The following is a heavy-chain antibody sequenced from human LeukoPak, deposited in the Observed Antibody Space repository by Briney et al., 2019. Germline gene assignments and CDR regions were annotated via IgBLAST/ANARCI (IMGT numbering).Heavy chain of an antibody. CDR2: INPNSGGT. CDR3: ATDPNPYSSTSGYFDF. CDR1: GYTFTGYY. D-gene: IGHD6-13*01. J-gene: IGHJ4*02. Sequence: GASVKVSCKASGYTFTGYYMHWVRQAPGQGLEWMGWINPNSGGTNYAQKFQGRVTITADESSNTASLDLSSLTSEDTAVYYCATDPNPYSSTSGYFDFWGQGTLVTVSS. V-gene: IGHV1-2*02.